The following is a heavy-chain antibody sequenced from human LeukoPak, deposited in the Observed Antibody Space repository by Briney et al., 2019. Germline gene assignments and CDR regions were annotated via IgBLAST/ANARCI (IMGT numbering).Heavy chain of an antibody. V-gene: IGHV3-7*01. D-gene: IGHD6-13*01. CDR3: ARRIAAGEIDY. Sequence: PGGSLRLSCEASGFTFSSYWMSWVRQAPGKGLEWVANIKQDGSEKYYVDSVKGRFTISRDNAKNSLYLQMNSLRAEDTAVYYCARRIAAGEIDYWGQGTLVTVSS. J-gene: IGHJ4*02. CDR1: GFTFSSYW. CDR2: IKQDGSEK.